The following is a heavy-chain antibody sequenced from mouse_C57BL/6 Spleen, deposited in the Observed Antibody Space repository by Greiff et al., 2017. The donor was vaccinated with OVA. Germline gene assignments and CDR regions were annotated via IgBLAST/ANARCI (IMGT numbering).Heavy chain of an antibody. CDR3: ARDDYDGRSYFDY. D-gene: IGHD2-4*01. Sequence: EVKVVESGGDLVKPGGSLKLSCAASGFTFSSYGMSWVRQTPDKRLEWVATISSGGSYTYYPDSVKGRFTISRDNAKNTLYLQMSSLKSEDTAMYYCARDDYDGRSYFDYWGQGTTLTVSS. CDR2: ISSGGSYT. CDR1: GFTFSSYG. J-gene: IGHJ2*01. V-gene: IGHV5-6*01.